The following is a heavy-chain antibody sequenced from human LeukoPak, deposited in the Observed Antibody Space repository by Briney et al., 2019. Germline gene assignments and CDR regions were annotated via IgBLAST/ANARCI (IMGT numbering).Heavy chain of an antibody. CDR2: IRSSGDST. V-gene: IGHV3-23*01. J-gene: IGHJ5*02. CDR3: AKDFRYYGGNNCYGWFDP. CDR1: GFTFSNYG. Sequence: GGSLRLSCAASGFTFSNYGMSWVRQAPGKGLEWGSSIRSSGDSTYYADSVKGRFTISRDNSKNTLYLQMSSLRAEDTAIYFCAKDFRYYGGNNCYGWFDPWGQGTLVTVSS. D-gene: IGHD2-15*01.